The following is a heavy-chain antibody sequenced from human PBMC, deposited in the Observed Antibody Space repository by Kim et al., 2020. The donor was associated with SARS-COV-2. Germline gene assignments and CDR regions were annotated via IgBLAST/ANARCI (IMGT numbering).Heavy chain of an antibody. Sequence: GGSLRLSCVASGFTFSSYWMNWVRQAPGKGLEWVANINKGGSDTYYADSVKTRFTISRDNAKNSVYLHMSSLRVEDTAIYYCVKGGSAYWGEGTVVTV. CDR2: INKGGSDT. CDR3: VKGGSAY. CDR1: GFTFSSYW. V-gene: IGHV3-7*01. J-gene: IGHJ4*02. D-gene: IGHD3-16*01.